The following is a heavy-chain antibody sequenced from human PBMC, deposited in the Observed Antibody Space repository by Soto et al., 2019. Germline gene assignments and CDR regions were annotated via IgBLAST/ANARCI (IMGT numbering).Heavy chain of an antibody. CDR2: ISSSSSTI. V-gene: IGHV3-48*02. D-gene: IGHD2-2*01. J-gene: IGHJ4*02. Sequence: GGSLRLSCAASVFTFSSYSMNWVRQAPGKWLEWVSYISSSSSTIYYADSVKGRFTISRDNAKNSLYLQMNSLRDEDTAVYYCARGTIVVVPAAMGRFDYWGQGTLVTVSS. CDR1: VFTFSSYS. CDR3: ARGTIVVVPAAMGRFDY.